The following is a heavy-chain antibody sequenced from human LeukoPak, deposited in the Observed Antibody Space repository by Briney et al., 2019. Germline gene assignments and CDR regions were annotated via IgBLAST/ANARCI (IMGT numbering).Heavy chain of an antibody. Sequence: SQTLSLTCTVSGGSISSGDYYWSWIRQPPGKGLEWIGYIYYSGSTYYNPSLKSRVTISVDTSKNQFSLKLSSVTAADTAVYYCARVGSSWDAFDIWGQGTMVTVSS. CDR3: ARVGSSWDAFDI. CDR2: IYYSGST. CDR1: GGSISSGDYY. V-gene: IGHV4-30-4*08. J-gene: IGHJ3*02. D-gene: IGHD6-13*01.